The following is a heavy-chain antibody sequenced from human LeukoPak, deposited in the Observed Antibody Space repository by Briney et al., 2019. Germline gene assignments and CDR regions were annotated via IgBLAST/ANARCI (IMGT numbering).Heavy chain of an antibody. CDR2: IYHSGST. J-gene: IGHJ4*02. CDR1: GYSISSGYY. Sequence: SETLSLTCAVSGYSISSGYYWGWIRQPPGKGLEWIESIYHSGSTYYNPSLKSRVTISVDTSKNQFSLKLSSVTAADTAVYYCARDDSSGWVGVGYFDYWGQGTLVTVSS. V-gene: IGHV4-38-2*02. D-gene: IGHD6-19*01. CDR3: ARDDSSGWVGVGYFDY.